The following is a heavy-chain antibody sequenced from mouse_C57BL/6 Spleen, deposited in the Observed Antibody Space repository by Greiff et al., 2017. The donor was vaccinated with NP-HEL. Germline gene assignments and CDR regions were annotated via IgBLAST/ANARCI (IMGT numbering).Heavy chain of an antibody. J-gene: IGHJ2*01. V-gene: IGHV1-61*01. Sequence: QVQLQQSGAELVRPGSSVKLSCKASGYTFTSYWMDWVKQRPGQGLEWIGNIYPSDSETHYNQKFKDKATLTVDKSSSTAYMQLSSLTSEDSAVYYCARGVTTVALDYWGQGTTLTVSS. D-gene: IGHD1-1*01. CDR2: IYPSDSET. CDR1: GYTFTSYW. CDR3: ARGVTTVALDY.